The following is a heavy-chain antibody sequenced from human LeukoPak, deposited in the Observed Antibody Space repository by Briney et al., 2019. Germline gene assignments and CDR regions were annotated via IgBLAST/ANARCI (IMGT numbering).Heavy chain of an antibody. Sequence: ASVKVSCKASGYTFTSYGISWVRQAPGQGLEWMGWISAYTGNTNYAQNLQGRVTMTTDTPTTTAYMELRSLRSDDTAVYYCARDQQWMVRGMCYFDYWGQGTLVTVSS. CDR2: ISAYTGNT. J-gene: IGHJ4*02. CDR1: GYTFTSYG. D-gene: IGHD6-19*01. V-gene: IGHV1-18*01. CDR3: ARDQQWMVRGMCYFDY.